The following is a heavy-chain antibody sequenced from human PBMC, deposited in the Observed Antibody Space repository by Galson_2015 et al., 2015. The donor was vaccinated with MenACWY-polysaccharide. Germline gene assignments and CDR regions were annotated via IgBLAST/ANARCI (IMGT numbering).Heavy chain of an antibody. D-gene: IGHD3-3*02. J-gene: IGHJ4*02. CDR3: ARDKKTIYGAEIVGFYFDR. V-gene: IGHV1-3*01. CDR1: GYRFTSYG. Sequence: SVKVSCKASGYRFTSYGIHWLRQAPGQRPEWMGWINVGNGNTKSSQKFRGRVNITRDTSATTVHMELSSLRSEDTAVYYCARDKKTIYGAEIVGFYFDRWGQGALVTVSS. CDR2: INVGNGNT.